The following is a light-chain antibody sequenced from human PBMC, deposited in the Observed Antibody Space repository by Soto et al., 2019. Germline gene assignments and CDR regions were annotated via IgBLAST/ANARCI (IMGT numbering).Light chain of an antibody. J-gene: IGKJ4*01. CDR3: QQANSPLT. CDR1: QSISSY. Sequence: DIQMTQSPTYLSASVGDRVTITCRASQSISSYLNWYQQKPGKAPKLLIYAASSLQSGVPSRFSGSGSGTDFTLTISSLQPEDFATYYCQQANSPLTVGGGTKVDIK. V-gene: IGKV1-39*01. CDR2: AAS.